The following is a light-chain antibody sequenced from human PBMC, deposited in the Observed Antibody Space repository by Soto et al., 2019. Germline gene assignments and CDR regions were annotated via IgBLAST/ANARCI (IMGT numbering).Light chain of an antibody. V-gene: IGKV4-1*01. CDR2: RAS. CDR1: QSVQNS. Sequence: DIAMTQSPDSLAVSLGERATINCKSSQSVQNSLAWYQQSPGQPPKLLLYRASTRESGVPDRFSGSGSGTDFTLTISSLHTDDVAVYYCQQYFSAPLTFGGGIRVEIK. J-gene: IGKJ4*01. CDR3: QQYFSAPLT.